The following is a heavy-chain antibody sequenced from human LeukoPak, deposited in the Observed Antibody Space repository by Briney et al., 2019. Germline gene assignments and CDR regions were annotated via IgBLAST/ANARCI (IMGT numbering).Heavy chain of an antibody. V-gene: IGHV3-30*02. J-gene: IGHJ4*02. CDR1: GFTFSSYG. CDR2: IRYGGSNK. Sequence: PGGSLRLSCAASGFTFSSYGMHWVRQAPGKGLEWVAFIRYGGSNKYYADSVKGRFTISRDNSKNTLYLRMNSLRAEDTAVHYCAKGYYDSSGPSGYWGQGTLVTVSS. D-gene: IGHD3-22*01. CDR3: AKGYYDSSGPSGY.